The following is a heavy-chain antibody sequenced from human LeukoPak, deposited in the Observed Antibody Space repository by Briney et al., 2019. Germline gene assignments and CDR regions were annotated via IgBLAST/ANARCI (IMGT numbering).Heavy chain of an antibody. CDR2: ISSSSSYI. CDR1: GFTFSSYS. J-gene: IGHJ6*03. CDR3: ARDPYYDILTGYGLYYYYYYMDV. V-gene: IGHV3-21*01. Sequence: GGSLRLSCAASGFTFSSYSMNWVRQAQGKGLEWVSSISSSSSYIYYADSVKGRFTISRDNAKNSLYLQMNSLRAEDTAVYYCARDPYYDILTGYGLYYYYYYMDVWGKGTTVTVSS. D-gene: IGHD3-9*01.